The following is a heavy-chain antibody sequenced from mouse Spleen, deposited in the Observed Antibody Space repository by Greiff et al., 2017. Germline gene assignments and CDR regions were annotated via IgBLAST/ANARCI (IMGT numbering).Heavy chain of an antibody. D-gene: IGHD1-1*01. Sequence: VQLQQSGAELVRPGASVTLSCKASGYTFTDYEMHWVKQTPVHGLEWIGAIDPETGGTAYNQKFKGKAILTADKSSSTAYMELRSLTSEDSAVYYCTRSYYGSSFYWYFDVWGAGTTVTVSS. CDR2: IDPETGGT. J-gene: IGHJ1*01. V-gene: IGHV1-15*01. CDR1: GYTFTDYE. CDR3: TRSYYGSSFYWYFDV.